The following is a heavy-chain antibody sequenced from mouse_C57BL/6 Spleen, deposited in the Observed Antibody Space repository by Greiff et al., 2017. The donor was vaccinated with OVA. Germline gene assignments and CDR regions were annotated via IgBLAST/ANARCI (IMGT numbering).Heavy chain of an antibody. D-gene: IGHD1-1*01. Sequence: QVQLQQPGAELVKPGASVKLSCKASGYTFTSYWMHWVKQRPGRGLEWIGRIDPNSGGTKYTEKFKSKATLTVDTPSSTAYMQLSILTSEDSAVYYCARDDYDNRFAYWGQGTLVTVSA. CDR3: ARDDYDNRFAY. V-gene: IGHV1-72*01. CDR2: IDPNSGGT. J-gene: IGHJ3*01. CDR1: GYTFTSYW.